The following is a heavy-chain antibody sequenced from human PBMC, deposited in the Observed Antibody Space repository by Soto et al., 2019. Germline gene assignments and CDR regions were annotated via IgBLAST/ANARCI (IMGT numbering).Heavy chain of an antibody. Sequence: GGSLRLSCAASGFTFSSYAMSWVRQAPGKGLEWVSAISGSGGSTYYADSVKGRFTISRDNSKNTLYLQLNSLRAEDTAVYYCAKTIFGVVIYYYYYMDVWGKGTTVTVSS. CDR2: ISGSGGST. D-gene: IGHD3-3*01. V-gene: IGHV3-23*01. J-gene: IGHJ6*03. CDR3: AKTIFGVVIYYYYYMDV. CDR1: GFTFSSYA.